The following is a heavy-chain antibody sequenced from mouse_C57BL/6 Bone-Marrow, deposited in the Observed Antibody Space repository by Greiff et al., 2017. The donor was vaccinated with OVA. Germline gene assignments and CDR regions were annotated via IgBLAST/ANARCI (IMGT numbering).Heavy chain of an antibody. CDR3: ARYDYDPFYFDY. CDR1: GYAFTNYL. V-gene: IGHV1-54*01. D-gene: IGHD2-4*01. Sequence: VQLQQSGAELVRPGTSVKVSCKASGYAFTNYLIEWVKQRPGQGLEWIGVINPGSGGTNYNEKFKGKATLTADKSSSTAYMQLSSLTSEDSAVYFCARYDYDPFYFDYWGQGTTLTVSS. J-gene: IGHJ2*01. CDR2: INPGSGGT.